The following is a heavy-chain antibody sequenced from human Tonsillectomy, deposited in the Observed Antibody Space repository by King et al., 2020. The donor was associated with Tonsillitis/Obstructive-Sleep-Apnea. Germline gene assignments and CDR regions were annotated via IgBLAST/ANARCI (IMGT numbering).Heavy chain of an antibody. Sequence: VQLVESGGGLIQPGGSLRLSCVASGFTVSSNYMSWVRQAPGKGLEWVSVIYSGGSTYYADSVKGRFTISRDNSKNTLYLQMNSLRAEDTAVYYCALSTVTTAWFDYWGQGTLVTVSS. CDR1: GFTVSSNY. D-gene: IGHD4-17*01. CDR3: ALSTVTTAWFDY. J-gene: IGHJ4*02. CDR2: IYSGGST. V-gene: IGHV3-53*01.